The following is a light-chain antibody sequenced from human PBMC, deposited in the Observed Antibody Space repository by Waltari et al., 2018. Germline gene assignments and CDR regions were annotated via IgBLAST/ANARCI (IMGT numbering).Light chain of an antibody. CDR1: TGAATTDSY. CDR3: LLYFGVDQLL. Sequence: QTVVTQEPSLTVSPGGTVTLPCTSSTGAATTDSYPIWFQQKPGQGPRELIYSPYNKHSWTPARFSGSLLGGKAALTLSDVQPEDEADYYCLLYFGVDQLLFGGGTKLTVL. V-gene: IGLV7-43*01. J-gene: IGLJ2*01. CDR2: SPY.